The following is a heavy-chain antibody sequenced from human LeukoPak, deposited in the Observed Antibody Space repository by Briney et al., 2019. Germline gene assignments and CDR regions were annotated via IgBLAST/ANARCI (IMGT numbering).Heavy chain of an antibody. V-gene: IGHV4-34*01. CDR1: GGSFSGYY. CDR3: ATSRGYNSGYRALELPPSPID. D-gene: IGHD5-18*01. Sequence: SETLSLTCAVYGGSFSGYYWSWIRQPPGKGLEWIGEINHSGSTNYNPSLKSRVTISVDTSKNQFSLKLSSVTAEDTAAYYCATSRGYNSGYRALELPPSPIDWGQGTLVTVSS. CDR2: INHSGST. J-gene: IGHJ4*02.